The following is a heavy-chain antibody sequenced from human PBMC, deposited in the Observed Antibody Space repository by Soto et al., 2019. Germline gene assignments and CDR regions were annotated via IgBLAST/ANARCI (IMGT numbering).Heavy chain of an antibody. V-gene: IGHV1-46*01. CDR2: INPSGGST. Sequence: ASVKVSCKASGYTFTSYYMHWVRQAPGQGLEWMGIINPSGGSTSYAQKFQGRVTMTRDTSTSTVYMELSSLRSEDTAVYYCAREPIVVVVAATSEAFDSWGQGKMVTVSS. D-gene: IGHD2-15*01. CDR3: AREPIVVVVAATSEAFDS. CDR1: GYTFTSYY. J-gene: IGHJ3*02.